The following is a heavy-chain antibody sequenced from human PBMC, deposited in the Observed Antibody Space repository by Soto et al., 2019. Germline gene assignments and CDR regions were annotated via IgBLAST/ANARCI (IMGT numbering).Heavy chain of an antibody. V-gene: IGHV3-30-3*01. CDR1: GFTFSRYA. D-gene: IGHD2-15*01. CDR2: ISYDGSNK. CDR3: AVVVVAATRFDP. J-gene: IGHJ5*02. Sequence: GGSLRLSCAASGFTFSRYAMHWVRQAPGKGLEWVAVISYDGSNKYYADSVKGRFTISRDNSKNTLYLQMNSLRAEDTAVYYCAVVVVAATRFDPWGQGTLVTVSS.